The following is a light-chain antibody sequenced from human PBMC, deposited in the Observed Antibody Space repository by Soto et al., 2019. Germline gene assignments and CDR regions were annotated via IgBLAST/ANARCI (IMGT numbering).Light chain of an antibody. Sequence: EIVLTQSPGTLSLSPGERATLSCRASQSATNNYLDWFQQKPGQAPRLLIYGASTRATGIPARFSGSGSGTEFTLTISSLQSEDFAVYYCQQYNNWPPITFGQGTRLEI. CDR1: QSATNN. J-gene: IGKJ5*01. CDR3: QQYNNWPPIT. CDR2: GAS. V-gene: IGKV3-15*01.